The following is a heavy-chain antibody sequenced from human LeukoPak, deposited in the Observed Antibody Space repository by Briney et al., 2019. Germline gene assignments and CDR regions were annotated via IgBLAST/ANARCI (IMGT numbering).Heavy chain of an antibody. Sequence: ASVKVSCKASGGTFSSYAISWVQQAPGQGLEWMGWISAYNGNTNYAQKLQGRVTMTTDTSTSTAYMELRSLRSDDTAVYYCARKGINTAMVDAFDIWGQGTMVTVSS. V-gene: IGHV1-18*01. D-gene: IGHD5-18*01. CDR3: ARKGINTAMVDAFDI. CDR2: ISAYNGNT. J-gene: IGHJ3*02. CDR1: GGTFSSYA.